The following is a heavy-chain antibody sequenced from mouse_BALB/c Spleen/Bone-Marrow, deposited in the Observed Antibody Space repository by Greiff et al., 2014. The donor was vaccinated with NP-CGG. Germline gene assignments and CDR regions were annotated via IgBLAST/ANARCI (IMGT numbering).Heavy chain of an antibody. D-gene: IGHD1-1*01. CDR2: IDPANGNT. Sequence: DVKLVESGAELVKPGASVKLSCTASGFNIKDTYMHWVKQRPEQGLEWIGRIDPANGNTKYDPKFQGKATITADTSSNTAYLQLSSRTSEDTAVYYCARYYYGSSYFDYWGQGTTLTVSS. V-gene: IGHV14-3*02. CDR1: GFNIKDTY. J-gene: IGHJ2*01. CDR3: ARYYYGSSYFDY.